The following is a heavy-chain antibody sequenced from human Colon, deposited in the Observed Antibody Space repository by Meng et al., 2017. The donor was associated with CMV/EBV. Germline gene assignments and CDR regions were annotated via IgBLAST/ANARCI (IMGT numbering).Heavy chain of an antibody. CDR1: GLTVSDHY. Sequence: GGSLRLSCAASGLTVSDHYMDWVRQAPEKWLEWVGRSRDKTNSYSTEYAASVKGRFTISRDDSKNSLYLQMNSLRIEDTAVYFCAGGSIVGRTAIDYWGQGTLVTVSS. V-gene: IGHV3-72*01. J-gene: IGHJ4*02. CDR3: AGGSIVGRTAIDY. D-gene: IGHD1-26*01. CDR2: SRDKTNSYST.